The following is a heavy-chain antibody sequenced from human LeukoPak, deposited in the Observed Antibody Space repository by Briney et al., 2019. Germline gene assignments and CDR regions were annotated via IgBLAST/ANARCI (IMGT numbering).Heavy chain of an antibody. V-gene: IGHV1-69*13. J-gene: IGHJ6*03. CDR1: GGTFSSYA. CDR3: ARSHYSSYWDNGPHYYYYYMDV. D-gene: IGHD6-6*01. CDR2: IIPIFGTT. Sequence: SVKVSSKASGGTFSSYAISWVRQAPGQGLEWMGGIIPIFGTTNYAQKFQGRVTITADESTSTAYMELSSLRSEDTAVYYCARSHYSSYWDNGPHYYYYYMDVWGKGTTVTVSS.